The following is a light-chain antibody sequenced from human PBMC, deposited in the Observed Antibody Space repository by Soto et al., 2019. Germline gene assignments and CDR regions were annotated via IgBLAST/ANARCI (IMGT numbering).Light chain of an antibody. CDR1: SSDVGGYNY. CDR3: SSYTSTSNWV. CDR2: DVS. V-gene: IGLV2-14*01. J-gene: IGLJ3*02. Sequence: QSVLTQPASVSGSPGQSITISCTGTSSDVGGYNYVSWYQQHPGKAPKLMIYDVSSRPSGVSDRFSGSKSGNTASLTISGLQAEDEADYYCSSYTSTSNWVFGGGTKVTVL.